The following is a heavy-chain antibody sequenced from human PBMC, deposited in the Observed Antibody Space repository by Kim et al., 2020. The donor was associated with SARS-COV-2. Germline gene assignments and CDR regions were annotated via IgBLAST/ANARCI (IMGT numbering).Heavy chain of an antibody. J-gene: IGHJ6*02. D-gene: IGHD3-9*01. CDR1: GFTFSSYA. Sequence: GGSLRLSCAASGFTFSSYAMSWVRQAPGKGLEWVSAISGSGGSTYYADSVKGRFTISRDNSKNTLYLQMNSLRAEDTAVYYCAAPENYDILTGYYNVYGMDVWGQGTTVTVSS. V-gene: IGHV3-23*01. CDR2: ISGSGGST. CDR3: AAPENYDILTGYYNVYGMDV.